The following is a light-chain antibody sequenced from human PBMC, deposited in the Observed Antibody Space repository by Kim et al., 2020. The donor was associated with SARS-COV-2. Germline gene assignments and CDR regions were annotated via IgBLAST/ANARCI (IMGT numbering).Light chain of an antibody. CDR1: QSVSSN. V-gene: IGKV3-15*01. CDR3: QQYNNWPLT. Sequence: VSPGESATLSCRASQSVSSNLAWYQQKPGQAPRLLIYGASTRATGIPARFSGSGSGTEFTLTISSLQSEDFAVYYCQQYNNWPLTFGGGTKVDFK. CDR2: GAS. J-gene: IGKJ4*01.